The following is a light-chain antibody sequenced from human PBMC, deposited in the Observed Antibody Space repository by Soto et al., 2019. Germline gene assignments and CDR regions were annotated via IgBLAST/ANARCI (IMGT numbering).Light chain of an antibody. J-gene: IGKJ1*01. V-gene: IGKV3-15*01. CDR3: QQSSSWPQWP. Sequence: EIVMTQSPATLSVSPGERATLSCRASRSVISNLAWYQQKPGQAPRLLIYGASARATGIPARFSGSGSGTEFTLTISSLESEDSAVYYGQQSSSWPQWPLGQETKVAIK. CDR2: GAS. CDR1: RSVISN.